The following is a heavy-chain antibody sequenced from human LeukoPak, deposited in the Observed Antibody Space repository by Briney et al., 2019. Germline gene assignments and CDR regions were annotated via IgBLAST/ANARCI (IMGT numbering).Heavy chain of an antibody. D-gene: IGHD6-13*01. V-gene: IGHV3-7*03. CDR1: GFTFSSYW. Sequence: SGGSLRLSCAASGFTFSSYWMSWVRQAPGKGLEWVANMKRDGSEKYYVDSVKGRFTISRDNAKNSLYLQMNSLRAEDTAVYYCAKDKYSSSWYDQPFDHWGQGTLVTVSS. J-gene: IGHJ4*02. CDR3: AKDKYSSSWYDQPFDH. CDR2: MKRDGSEK.